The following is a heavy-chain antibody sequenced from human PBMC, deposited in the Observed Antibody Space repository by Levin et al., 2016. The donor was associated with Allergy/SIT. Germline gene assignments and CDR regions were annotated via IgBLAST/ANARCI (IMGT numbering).Heavy chain of an antibody. CDR2: INAGNGNT. CDR3: ARNRREQQLGIPNYYYYYGMDV. Sequence: ASVKVSCKASGYTFTSYAMHWVRQAPGQRLEWMGWINAGNGNTKYSQKFQGRVTITRDTSASTAYMELSSLRSEDTAVYYCARNRREQQLGIPNYYYYYGMDVWGQGTTVTVSS. J-gene: IGHJ6*02. V-gene: IGHV1-3*01. D-gene: IGHD6-13*01. CDR1: GYTFTSYA.